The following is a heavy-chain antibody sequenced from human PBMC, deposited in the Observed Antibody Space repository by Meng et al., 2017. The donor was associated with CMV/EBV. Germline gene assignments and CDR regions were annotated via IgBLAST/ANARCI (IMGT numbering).Heavy chain of an antibody. CDR3: ARGGLYYYDSSGHFDY. D-gene: IGHD3-22*01. CDR1: GVSISSYY. CDR2: IYTSGST. V-gene: IGHV4-4*07. Sequence: QVQLPESGPGLVKPAETLSLTCTFSGVSISSYYWSWIRQPAGKGLEWIGRIYTSGSTNYNPSLKSRVTMSVDTSKNQFSLKLSSVTAADTAVYYCARGGLYYYDSSGHFDYWGQGTLVTVS. J-gene: IGHJ4*02.